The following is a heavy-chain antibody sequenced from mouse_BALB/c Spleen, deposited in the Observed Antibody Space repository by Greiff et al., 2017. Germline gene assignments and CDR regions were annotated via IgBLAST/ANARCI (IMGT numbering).Heavy chain of an antibody. Sequence: EVMLVESGGGLVQPGGSRKLSCAASGFTFSSFGMHWVRQAPEKGLEWVAYISSGSSTIYYADTVKGRFTISRDNPKNTLFLQMTSLRSEDTAMYYCARGYVDYWGQGTTLTVSS. CDR3: ARGYVDY. CDR2: ISSGSSTI. J-gene: IGHJ2*01. CDR1: GFTFSSFG. V-gene: IGHV5-17*02.